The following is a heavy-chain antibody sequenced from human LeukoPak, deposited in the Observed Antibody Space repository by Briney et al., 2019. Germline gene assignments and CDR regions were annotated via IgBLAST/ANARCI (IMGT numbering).Heavy chain of an antibody. J-gene: IGHJ3*02. V-gene: IGHV4-38-2*02. CDR2: IYHSGST. CDR3: ARHGTSITIFGVVTYDAFDI. D-gene: IGHD3-3*01. CDR1: GYSISSGYY. Sequence: SETLSLTCTVSGYSISSGYYWGWIRQPPGKGLEWIGSIYHSGSTYYNPSLKSRVTISVDTSKNQFSLKLSSVTAADTAVYYCARHGTSITIFGVVTYDAFDIWGQGTMVTVSS.